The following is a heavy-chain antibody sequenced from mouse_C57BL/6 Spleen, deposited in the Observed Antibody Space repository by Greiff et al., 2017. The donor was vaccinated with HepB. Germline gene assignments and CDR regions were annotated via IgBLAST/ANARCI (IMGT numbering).Heavy chain of an antibody. CDR1: GYTFTDYY. V-gene: IGHV1-26*01. J-gene: IGHJ4*01. CDR2: INPNNGGT. D-gene: IGHD3-2*02. Sequence: EVQLQQSGPELVKPGASVKISCKASGYTFTDYYMNWVKQSHGKSLEWIGDINPNNGGTSYNQKFKGKATLTVDKSSSTAYMELRSLTSEDSAVDYCARWAQATYYYAMDYWGQGTSVTVSS. CDR3: ARWAQATYYYAMDY.